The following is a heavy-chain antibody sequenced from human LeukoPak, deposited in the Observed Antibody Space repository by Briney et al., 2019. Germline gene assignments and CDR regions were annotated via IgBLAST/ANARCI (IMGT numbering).Heavy chain of an antibody. V-gene: IGHV4-59*01. Sequence: SETLSLTCTFSGDSISSYNWCWIRQPAGKGLEWIGYIYYTGSTNYNSSLKSRVTISVDTSKNQFSLNLSSVTAADTAMYYCARAALATKSEHWFDSWGQGTLVTVSS. CDR1: GDSISSYN. J-gene: IGHJ5*01. CDR3: ARAALATKSEHWFDS. D-gene: IGHD2-8*01. CDR2: IYYTGST.